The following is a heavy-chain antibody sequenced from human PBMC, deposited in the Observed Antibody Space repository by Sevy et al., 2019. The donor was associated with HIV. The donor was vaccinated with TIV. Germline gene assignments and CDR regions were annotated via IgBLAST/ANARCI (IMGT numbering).Heavy chain of an antibody. CDR2: IKQDGSEK. D-gene: IGHD2-15*01. Sequence: GGSLRLSCAASGFTFSSYWMSWVRQAPGKGLEWVANIKQDGSEKYYVDSVKDRFTISRDNAKNSLYLQMNSLRAEDTAVYYCAREDCSGGSCYTYYYYYGMDVWGQGTTVTVSS. CDR1: GFTFSSYW. CDR3: AREDCSGGSCYTYYYYYGMDV. V-gene: IGHV3-7*01. J-gene: IGHJ6*02.